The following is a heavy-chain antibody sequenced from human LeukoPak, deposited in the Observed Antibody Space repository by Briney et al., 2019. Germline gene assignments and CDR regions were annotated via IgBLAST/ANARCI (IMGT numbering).Heavy chain of an antibody. V-gene: IGHV1-69*05. CDR2: IIPIFGTA. CDR1: GGTFSSYA. J-gene: IGHJ4*02. CDR3: ARSLNDFWSGYPIDY. Sequence: SVKVSCKASGGTFSSYAISWVRQAPGQGLEWMGGIIPIFGTANYAQKFQGRVTITTDESTSTAYMELSSLRSEDTAVYYCARSLNDFWSGYPIDYWGQGTLVTVSS. D-gene: IGHD3-3*01.